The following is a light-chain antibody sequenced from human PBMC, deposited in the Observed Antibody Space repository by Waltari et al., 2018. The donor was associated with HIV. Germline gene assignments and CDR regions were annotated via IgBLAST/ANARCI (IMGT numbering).Light chain of an antibody. CDR2: KDK. V-gene: IGLV3-25*03. CDR3: QSADSSDTLGV. J-gene: IGLJ3*02. Sequence: YELPQPPSVSVSPGQTAKIICSVDELPDRYAHWYQQRPGQAPFLVILKDKKRPSGIPERFSGASSGTTATLTISGVLEEDEADYYCQSADSSDTLGVFGGGTKLTVL. CDR1: ELPDRY.